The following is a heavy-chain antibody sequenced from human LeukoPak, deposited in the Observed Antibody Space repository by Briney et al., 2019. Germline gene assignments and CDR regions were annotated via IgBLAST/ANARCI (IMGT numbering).Heavy chain of an antibody. CDR1: GFTFSSYA. D-gene: IGHD3-10*02. Sequence: GGSLRLSCAASGFTFSSYAMSWVRRAPGKGLEWVSTVSGGGGSTWYADSVKGRFTISRDNSKNTLYLQMNSLRAEDTAVYYCATYVRGDFDYWGQGTLVAVSP. CDR2: VSGGGGST. V-gene: IGHV3-23*01. CDR3: ATYVRGDFDY. J-gene: IGHJ4*02.